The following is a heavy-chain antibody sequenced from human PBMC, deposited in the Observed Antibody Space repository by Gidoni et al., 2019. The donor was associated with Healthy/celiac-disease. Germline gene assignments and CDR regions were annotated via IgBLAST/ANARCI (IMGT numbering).Heavy chain of an antibody. D-gene: IGHD6-19*01. CDR3: ASGIAVAGTSAFDI. CDR1: GGTFSSYA. J-gene: IGHJ3*02. Sequence: QVQLVQSGAEVKKPGSSVKVSCKASGGTFSSYAISWVRQAPGQGLEWMGRSIPILGIANYAQKFQGRVTITADKSTSTAYMELSSLRSEDTAVYYCASGIAVAGTSAFDIWGQGTMVTVSS. CDR2: SIPILGIA. V-gene: IGHV1-69*04.